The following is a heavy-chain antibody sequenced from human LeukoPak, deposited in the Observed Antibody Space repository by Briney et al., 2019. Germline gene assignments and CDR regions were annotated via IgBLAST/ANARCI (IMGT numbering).Heavy chain of an antibody. V-gene: IGHV3-21*01. CDR3: ATFETRGTTDFDY. CDR1: GFIFSGRS. D-gene: IGHD4-17*01. CDR2: ISAESKYI. J-gene: IGHJ4*01. Sequence: PGGSLRLSCAASGFIFSGRSMNWVRQAPGKGLEWVSSISAESKYIIYADSVKGLFTISRDDAKNSLYLQMSSLRAEDTALYYCATFETRGTTDFDYWGHGTLVTVSS.